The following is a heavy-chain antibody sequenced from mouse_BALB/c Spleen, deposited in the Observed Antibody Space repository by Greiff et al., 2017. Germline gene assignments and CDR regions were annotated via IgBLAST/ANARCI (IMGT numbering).Heavy chain of an antibody. CDR2: IDPENGNT. Sequence: EVKLQESGAELVRPGALVKLSCKASGFNIKDYYMHWVKQRPEQGLEWIGWIDPENGNTIYDPKFQGKASITADTSSNTAYLQLSSLTSEDTAVYYCARWLPDYYAMDYWGQGTSVTVSS. CDR1: GFNIKDYY. D-gene: IGHD2-2*01. J-gene: IGHJ4*01. CDR3: ARWLPDYYAMDY. V-gene: IGHV14-1*02.